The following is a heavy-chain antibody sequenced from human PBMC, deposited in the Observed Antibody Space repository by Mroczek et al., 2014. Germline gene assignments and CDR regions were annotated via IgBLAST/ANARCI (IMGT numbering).Heavy chain of an antibody. D-gene: IGHD6-13*01. CDR1: GGSFSGYY. CDR3: ARGGDWYSSSWYSGRGPPNWFDP. CDR2: INHSGST. J-gene: IGHJ5*02. V-gene: IGHV4-34*01. Sequence: QVQLQQWGAGLLKPSETLSLTCAVYGGSFSGYYWSWIRQPPGKGLEWIGEINHSGSTNYNPSLKSRVTISVDTSKNQFSLKLSSVTAADTAVYYCARGGDWYSSSWYSGRGPPNWFDPWGQGTLVTVSS.